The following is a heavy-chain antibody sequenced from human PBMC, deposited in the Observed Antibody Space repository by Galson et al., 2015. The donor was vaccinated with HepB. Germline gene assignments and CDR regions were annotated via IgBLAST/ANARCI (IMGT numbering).Heavy chain of an antibody. V-gene: IGHV3-30*03. CDR2: VSYDGGTK. D-gene: IGHD6-13*01. Sequence: LRLSCAASGVTLSNYGMHWVRQAPGKGLEWVAVVSYDGGTKYYADSVKGRFTISKDKSRNTVYLQMDALRPEDTAVYFCAREGDTYRSGRYGSWGQGTLVTVSS. J-gene: IGHJ4*02. CDR1: GVTLSNYG. CDR3: AREGDTYRSGRYGS.